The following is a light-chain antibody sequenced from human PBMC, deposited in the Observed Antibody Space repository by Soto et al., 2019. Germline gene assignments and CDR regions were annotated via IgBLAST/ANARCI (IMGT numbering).Light chain of an antibody. J-gene: IGKJ4*02. CDR2: KAS. CDR1: QSISSW. CDR3: QRYST. Sequence: DIQMTQSPSTLSASVGDRVTITCRASQSISSWLAWYQQKPGKAPNLLIYKASTLESGVPSRFSGSGSGTEFTLTISSLQPDDFATYYCQRYSTF. V-gene: IGKV1-5*03.